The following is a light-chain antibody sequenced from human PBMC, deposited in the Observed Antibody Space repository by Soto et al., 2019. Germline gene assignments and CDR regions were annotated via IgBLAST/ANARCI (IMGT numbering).Light chain of an antibody. J-gene: IGKJ1*01. CDR1: QTISSW. CDR2: KAS. CDR3: QQLTDWPPQWT. V-gene: IGKV1-5*03. Sequence: DIQMTQSPSTLSGSVGDRVTITCRASQTISSWLAWYQQKPGKAPKLLIYKASTLKSGVPSRFSGSGSGTEFTLTISSLEPEDFAVYYCQQLTDWPPQWTFGQGTKVEIK.